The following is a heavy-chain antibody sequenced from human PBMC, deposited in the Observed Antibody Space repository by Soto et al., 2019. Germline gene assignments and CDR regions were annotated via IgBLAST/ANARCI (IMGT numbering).Heavy chain of an antibody. CDR3: ARSAGYSSGTRFDP. CDR2: MNPNSGNT. D-gene: IGHD6-19*01. CDR1: GYTFTSYD. J-gene: IGHJ5*02. Sequence: GASVKVSCKASGYTFTSYDINWVRPATGQGLEWMGWMNPNSGNTGYAQKFQGRVTMTRNTSISTAYMEPSSLRSEDTAVYYCARSAGYSSGTRFDPWGQGTLVTVSS. V-gene: IGHV1-8*01.